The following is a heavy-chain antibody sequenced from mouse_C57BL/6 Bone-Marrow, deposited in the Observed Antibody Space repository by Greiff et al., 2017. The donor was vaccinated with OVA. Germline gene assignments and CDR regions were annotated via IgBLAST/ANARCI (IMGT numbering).Heavy chain of an antibody. J-gene: IGHJ3*01. CDR2: IYPGDGDT. CDR1: GYAFSSYW. D-gene: IGHD2-1*01. CDR3: ARSYGNYPWFAY. V-gene: IGHV1-80*01. Sequence: VQLMESGAELVKPGASVKISCKASGYAFSSYWMNWVKQRPGKGLEWIGQIYPGDGDTNYNGKFKGKATLTADKSSSTAYMQLSGLTSEDSAVYFCARSYGNYPWFAYWGQGTLVTVSA.